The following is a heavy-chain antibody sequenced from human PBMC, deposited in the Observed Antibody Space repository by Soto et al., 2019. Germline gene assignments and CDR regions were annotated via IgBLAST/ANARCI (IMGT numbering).Heavy chain of an antibody. CDR1: GFTFSSYG. CDR2: ISYDGSNK. CDR3: ASPLVADYYYYGMDV. J-gene: IGHJ6*02. V-gene: IGHV3-30*03. D-gene: IGHD2-15*01. Sequence: QVQLVESEGGVVQPGRSLRLSCAASGFTFSSYGMHWVRQAPGKGLEWVAVISYDGSNKYYADSVKGRFTISRDNSKNTLYLQMNSLRAEDTAVSYCASPLVADYYYYGMDVWGQGTTVTVSS.